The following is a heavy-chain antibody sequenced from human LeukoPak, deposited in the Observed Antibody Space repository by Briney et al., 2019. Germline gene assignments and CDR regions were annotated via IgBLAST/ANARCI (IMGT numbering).Heavy chain of an antibody. Sequence: GGSLRPSCAASGFTFSHYGMHWVRQAPGKGLEWVAFISNDGNNKYYADSVKGRFTESRDNSKNTLYLQMNSLRAEDTAVYYCAKDGYCSTTSCYPNHFDSWGQGTLVTVSS. CDR3: AKDGYCSTTSCYPNHFDS. V-gene: IGHV3-30*18. CDR1: GFTFSHYG. D-gene: IGHD2-2*03. J-gene: IGHJ4*02. CDR2: ISNDGNNK.